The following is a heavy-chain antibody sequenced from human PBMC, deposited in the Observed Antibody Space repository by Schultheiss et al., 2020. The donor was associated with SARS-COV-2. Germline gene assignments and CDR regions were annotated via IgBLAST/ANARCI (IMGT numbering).Heavy chain of an antibody. Sequence: GESLKISCAASGFTFSSYAMHWVRQAPGKGLEWVAVISYDGSNKYYADSVKGRFTISRDNSKNTLYLQMNSLRAEDTAVYYCARDGSNYPLIYYYYGMDVWGQGTTVTVSS. CDR3: ARDGSNYPLIYYYYGMDV. J-gene: IGHJ6*02. V-gene: IGHV3-30-3*01. CDR1: GFTFSSYA. D-gene: IGHD4-11*01. CDR2: ISYDGSNK.